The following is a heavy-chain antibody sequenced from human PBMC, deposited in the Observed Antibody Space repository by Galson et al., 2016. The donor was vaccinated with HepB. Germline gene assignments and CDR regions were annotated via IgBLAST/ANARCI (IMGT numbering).Heavy chain of an antibody. CDR2: MYSGGSK. J-gene: IGHJ4*02. Sequence: SLRLSCAVSGFTLSNYRIDWVRQAPGKGLEWVAIMYSGGSKQYAGSAKGRFTISRDTSSQTLFLEASDLRAEDTGIYYCARGYTSGVPFWWGQGTLVTVSS. D-gene: IGHD5-12*01. CDR1: GFTLSNYR. CDR3: ARGYTSGVPFW. V-gene: IGHV3-53*01.